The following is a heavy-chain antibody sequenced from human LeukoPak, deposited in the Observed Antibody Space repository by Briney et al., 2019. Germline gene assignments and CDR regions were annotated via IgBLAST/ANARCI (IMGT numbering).Heavy chain of an antibody. D-gene: IGHD6-13*01. Sequence: GASVKVSCNVFGYTLTELSMHWVRQAPGKGLEWMGTFDPEDGETIYGQKFQGRVTMTEDTSTDTAYMELSSLRSEDTAVYYCATEAGIAAAEGSGYFQQWGQGTLVTVSS. CDR2: FDPEDGET. J-gene: IGHJ1*01. CDR3: ATEAGIAAAEGSGYFQQ. CDR1: GYTLTELS. V-gene: IGHV1-24*01.